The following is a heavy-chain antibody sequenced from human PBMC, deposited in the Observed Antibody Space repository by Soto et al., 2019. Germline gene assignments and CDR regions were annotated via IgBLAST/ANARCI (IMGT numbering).Heavy chain of an antibody. Sequence: ASVKVSCKASGYTFTSYAMHWVRQAPGQRLEWMGWMNPNSGNTGYAQKFQGRVTMTRNTSISTAYMELSSLRSEDTAVYYCASSFPGNDANWFDPWGQGTLVTVSS. V-gene: IGHV1-8*02. J-gene: IGHJ5*02. CDR3: ASSFPGNDANWFDP. CDR1: GYTFTSYA. CDR2: MNPNSGNT. D-gene: IGHD1-1*01.